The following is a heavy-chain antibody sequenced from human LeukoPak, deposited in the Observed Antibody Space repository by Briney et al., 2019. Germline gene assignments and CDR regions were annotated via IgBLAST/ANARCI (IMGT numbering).Heavy chain of an antibody. V-gene: IGHV4-39*01. Sequence: PSETLSLTCSVSGGSISSTSYNWGWIRQPPGKGLEWIGSIYYSGSTHYNPSLKSRVTISVDTSKNQFSLKLSSVTAADTAVYYCARHGHIYPFDCWGQGTLVTVSS. CDR3: ARHGHIYPFDC. CDR2: IYYSGST. D-gene: IGHD2-21*01. CDR1: GGSISSTSYN. J-gene: IGHJ4*02.